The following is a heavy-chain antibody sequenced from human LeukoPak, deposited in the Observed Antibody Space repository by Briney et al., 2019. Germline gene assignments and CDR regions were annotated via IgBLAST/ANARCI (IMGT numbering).Heavy chain of an antibody. J-gene: IGHJ6*02. CDR2: IWYDGSNK. Sequence: HPGGSLRLSCAASGFTFSSYGMHWVRQAPGKGLEWVAVIWYDGSNKYYADSVKGRFTISRDNSKNTLYLQMNSLRAEDTAVYYCARTDVLLSGMDVWGQGTTVTVSS. CDR1: GFTFSSYG. V-gene: IGHV3-33*01. D-gene: IGHD3-10*01. CDR3: ARTDVLLSGMDV.